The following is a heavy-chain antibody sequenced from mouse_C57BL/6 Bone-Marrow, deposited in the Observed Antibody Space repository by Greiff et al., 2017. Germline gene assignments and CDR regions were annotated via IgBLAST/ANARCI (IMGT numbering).Heavy chain of an antibody. CDR2: IYPRSGNT. V-gene: IGHV1-81*01. D-gene: IGHD1-3*01. CDR3: ARRALDFDY. Sequence: VKLMESGAELARPGASVKLSCKASGYTFTSYGISWVKQRTGQGLEWIGEIYPRSGNTYYNEKFKGKATLTADKSSSTAYMELRSLTSEDSAVYFCARRALDFDYWGQGTTLTVSS. J-gene: IGHJ2*01. CDR1: GYTFTSYG.